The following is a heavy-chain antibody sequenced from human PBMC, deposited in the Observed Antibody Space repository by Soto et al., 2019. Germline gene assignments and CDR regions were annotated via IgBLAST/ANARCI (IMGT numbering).Heavy chain of an antibody. Sequence: SETLSLTCTVSGGSVSSGSYYWSWIRQPPGKGLEWIGYIYYSGSTNYNPSLKSRVTISVDTSKNQFSLKLSSVTAADTAVYYCARGKVRWLQLNLSAFDYWGQGTLVTVSS. CDR3: ARGKVRWLQLNLSAFDY. D-gene: IGHD5-12*01. J-gene: IGHJ4*02. CDR1: GGSVSSGSYY. V-gene: IGHV4-61*01. CDR2: IYYSGST.